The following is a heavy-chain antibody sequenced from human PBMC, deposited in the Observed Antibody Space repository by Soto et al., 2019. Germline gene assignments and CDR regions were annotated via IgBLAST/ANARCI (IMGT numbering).Heavy chain of an antibody. CDR1: GGSISSYY. CDR3: ARGPYDFWSGYYDY. J-gene: IGHJ4*02. D-gene: IGHD3-3*01. V-gene: IGHV4-59*01. Sequence: SETLSLTCTVSGGSISSYYWSWIRQPPGKGLEWIGYIYYSGSTNYNPSLKSRVTISVDTSKNQFSLKLSSVTAADTAVYYCARGPYDFWSGYYDYWGQGTLVTVSS. CDR2: IYYSGST.